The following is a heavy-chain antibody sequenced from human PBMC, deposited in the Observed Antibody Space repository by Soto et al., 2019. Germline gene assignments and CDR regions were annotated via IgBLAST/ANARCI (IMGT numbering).Heavy chain of an antibody. V-gene: IGHV1-58*01. Sequence: SVKVSCKASGFTFTSSAVQWVRQARGQRLEWIGWIVVGSGNTNYAQKFQERVTITRDMSTSTAYMELSSLRSEDTAVYYCAADLPGIAAAGSLDYWGQGTLVTVSS. CDR2: IVVGSGNT. D-gene: IGHD6-13*01. J-gene: IGHJ4*02. CDR1: GFTFTSSA. CDR3: AADLPGIAAAGSLDY.